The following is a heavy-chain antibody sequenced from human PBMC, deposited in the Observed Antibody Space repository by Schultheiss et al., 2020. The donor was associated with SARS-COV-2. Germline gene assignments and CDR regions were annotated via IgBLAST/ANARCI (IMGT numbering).Heavy chain of an antibody. CDR3: ATAYYYYYYGMDV. CDR1: GFTFSNAW. CDR2: IKSKTDGGTT. Sequence: GGSLRLSCAASGFTFSNAWMSWVRQAPGKGLEWVGRIKSKTDGGTTDYAAPVKGRFTISRDDSKNSLYLQMNSLKTEDTAVYYCATAYYYYYYGMDVWGQGTTVTVSS. J-gene: IGHJ6*02. V-gene: IGHV3-15*01.